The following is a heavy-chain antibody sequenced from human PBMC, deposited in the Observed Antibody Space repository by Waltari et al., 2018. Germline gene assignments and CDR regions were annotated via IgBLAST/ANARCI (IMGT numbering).Heavy chain of an antibody. CDR1: GGSISSSSYY. D-gene: IGHD4-4*01. CDR3: ARDGVAPYSNYSPFDY. J-gene: IGHJ4*02. V-gene: IGHV4-39*07. Sequence: QLQLQESGPGLVKPSETLSLTCTVSGGSISSSSYYWGWIRQPPGKGPDWIGSIHYSGSTYDNPTLKSGVTISVETSENQFSLKLSAVTAADTAVYYWARDGVAPYSNYSPFDYWGQGTLVTVSS. CDR2: IHYSGST.